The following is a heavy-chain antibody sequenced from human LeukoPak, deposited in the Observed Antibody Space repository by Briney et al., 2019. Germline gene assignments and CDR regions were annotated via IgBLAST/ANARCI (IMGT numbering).Heavy chain of an antibody. CDR1: GFTFGDYV. CDR2: ISSSGSTI. CDR3: ARDTNYYGSGTNTFGI. Sequence: GGSLRLSCTASGFTFGDYVMSWFRQAPGKGLEWVSYISSSGSTIYYADSVKGRFTISRDNAKNSLYLQMNSLRAEDTAVYYCARDTNYYGSGTNTFGIWGQGTMVTVSS. V-gene: IGHV3-11*04. D-gene: IGHD3-10*01. J-gene: IGHJ3*02.